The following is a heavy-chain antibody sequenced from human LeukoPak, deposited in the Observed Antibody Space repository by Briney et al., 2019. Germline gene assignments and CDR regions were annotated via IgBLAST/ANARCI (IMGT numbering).Heavy chain of an antibody. D-gene: IGHD1-26*01. CDR3: ARDPSGSYPYWYFDL. CDR2: INPSGGST. J-gene: IGHJ2*01. CDR1: GGTFSSYA. Sequence: GASVKVSCKASGGTFSSYAISWVRQAPGQGLEWMGIINPSGGSTSYAQKFQGRVTMTRDMSTSTVYMELSSLRSEDTAVYYCARDPSGSYPYWYFDLWGRGTLVTVSS. V-gene: IGHV1-46*01.